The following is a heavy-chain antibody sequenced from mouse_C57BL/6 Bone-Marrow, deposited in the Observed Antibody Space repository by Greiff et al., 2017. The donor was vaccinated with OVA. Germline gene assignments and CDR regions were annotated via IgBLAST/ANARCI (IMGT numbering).Heavy chain of an antibody. D-gene: IGHD2-3*01. Sequence: VQLQQSGAELVRPGASVKLSCTASGFNIKDDYMHWVKQRPEQGLEWIGWVDPENGYTEYASKFQGKATITADTSSNTAYLQLSSLTSEDTAVYYCTIDGYYVDYWGQGTTLTVSS. CDR1: GFNIKDDY. V-gene: IGHV14-4*01. CDR2: VDPENGYT. J-gene: IGHJ2*01. CDR3: TIDGYYVDY.